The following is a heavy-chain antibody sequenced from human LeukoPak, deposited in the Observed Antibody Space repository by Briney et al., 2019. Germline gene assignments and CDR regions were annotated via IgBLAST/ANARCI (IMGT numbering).Heavy chain of an antibody. Sequence: SETLSLTCAVYGGSFSGYYWSWIRQPPGKGLEWIGEINHSGSTNYNPSLKSRVTISVDTSKNQFSLKLSSVTAADTAVYYCARRRGVTIHYYMDVWGKGTTVTVSS. CDR1: GGSFSGYY. J-gene: IGHJ6*03. CDR2: INHSGST. V-gene: IGHV4-34*01. D-gene: IGHD2-21*02. CDR3: ARRRGVTIHYYMDV.